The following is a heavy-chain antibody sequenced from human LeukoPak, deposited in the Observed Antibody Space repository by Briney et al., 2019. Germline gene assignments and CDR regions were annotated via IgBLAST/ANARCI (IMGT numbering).Heavy chain of an antibody. D-gene: IGHD6-6*01. J-gene: IGHJ4*02. CDR1: GGSISSGSYY. Sequence: SETLSLTCTVSGGSISSGSYYWSWIRQPAGKGLEWIGRIYTSGSTNYNPSLKSRVTISVDTSKNQFSLKLSSVTAADTAVYYCARQYSSSDEGVLNFDYWGQGTLVTVSS. CDR3: ARQYSSSDEGVLNFDY. V-gene: IGHV4-61*02. CDR2: IYTSGST.